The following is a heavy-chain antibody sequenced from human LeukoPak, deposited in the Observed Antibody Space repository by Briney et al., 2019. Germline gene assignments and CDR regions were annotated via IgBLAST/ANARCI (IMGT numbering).Heavy chain of an antibody. V-gene: IGHV3-21*01. Sequence: GGSLRLSCAASVFSFSRYSMNWVPPAPGGGVEWVSSISSSMSYIYYADSVKGGFTISRDNAKNSLYLQMTSLRAEDTAVYYCARDLTSRYCYGRDYWGQGTLVTVSS. D-gene: IGHD5-18*01. J-gene: IGHJ4*02. CDR2: ISSSMSYI. CDR3: ARDLTSRYCYGRDY. CDR1: VFSFSRYS.